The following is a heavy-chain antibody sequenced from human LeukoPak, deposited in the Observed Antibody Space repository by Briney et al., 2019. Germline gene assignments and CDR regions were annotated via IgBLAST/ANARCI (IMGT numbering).Heavy chain of an antibody. CDR3: AREVNEKHDAFDM. Sequence: SQTLSLTCTVSGGSISSGGYYWSWIRQHPGKGLEWLGRFYFSGSSDYNPSLKSRVSMSIDTSQNHFYLRLTSVTAADTGVYFCAREVNEKHDAFDMWGQGTMVAVSS. D-gene: IGHD2-8*01. CDR2: FYFSGSS. J-gene: IGHJ3*02. CDR1: GGSISSGGYY. V-gene: IGHV4-31*03.